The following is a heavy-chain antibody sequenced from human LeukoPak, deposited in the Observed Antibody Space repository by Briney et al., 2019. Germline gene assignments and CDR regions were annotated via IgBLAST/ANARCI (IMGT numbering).Heavy chain of an antibody. CDR3: ARVGEKYDSSGYYLDY. Sequence: GESLKISCKASGYRFTSYWIGWVRQMPGKGLEWMGVIHPGEYERRYSPSFEGQVTISADKSISTAYMQWSSLKASDTAMYYCARVGEKYDSSGYYLDYWGQGTLVTVSS. CDR1: GYRFTSYW. CDR2: IHPGEYER. J-gene: IGHJ4*02. V-gene: IGHV5-51*01. D-gene: IGHD3-22*01.